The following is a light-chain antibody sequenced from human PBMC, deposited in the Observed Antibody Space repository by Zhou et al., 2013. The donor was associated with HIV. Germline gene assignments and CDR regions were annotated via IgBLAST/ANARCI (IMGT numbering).Light chain of an antibody. CDR1: QSVTSSH. Sequence: EIVLTQSPGTLSLSPGERTTLSCRASQSVTSSHLAWYQQKPGQAPRLLFHGTSKRATGVPDRFSCTWSGTDYTLTISSMQSEDFAVYYCQQYNNWLSLTFGGGTKVEIK. CDR3: QQYNNWLSLT. J-gene: IGKJ4*01. CDR2: GTS. V-gene: IGKV3-15*01.